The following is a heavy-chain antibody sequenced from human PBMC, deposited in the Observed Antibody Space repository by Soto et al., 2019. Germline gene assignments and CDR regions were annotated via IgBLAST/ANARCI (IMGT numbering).Heavy chain of an antibody. D-gene: IGHD3-10*01. CDR2: IHFSEST. V-gene: IGHV4-39*01. J-gene: IGHJ3*02. CDR1: FHAIRFTHSS. Sequence: SVTLFPTCFITFHAIRFTHSSCAWIRQPSGKALEWIGSIHFSESTYYNPSLWSRVTISVDTSQNQISLSLGSVTAADTAVYHCASARGSRNRNAFNIWGNGTMVT. CDR3: ASARGSRNRNAFNI.